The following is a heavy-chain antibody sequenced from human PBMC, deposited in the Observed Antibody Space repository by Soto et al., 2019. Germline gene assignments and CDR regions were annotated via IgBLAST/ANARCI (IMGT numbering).Heavy chain of an antibody. D-gene: IGHD3-3*01. CDR2: ISGSGGST. Sequence: PGGSLRLSCAASGFTFSSYAMSWVRQAPGKGLEWVSAISGSGGSTYYADSVKGRFTISRDNSKNTLYLQMNSLRAEDTAVYYCANLRFLEWLPYYYYGMDVWGQGTTVTVSS. V-gene: IGHV3-23*01. CDR1: GFTFSSYA. CDR3: ANLRFLEWLPYYYYGMDV. J-gene: IGHJ6*02.